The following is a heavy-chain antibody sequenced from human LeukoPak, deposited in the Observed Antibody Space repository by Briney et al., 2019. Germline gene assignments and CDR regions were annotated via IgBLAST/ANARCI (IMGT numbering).Heavy chain of an antibody. Sequence: GGSLRLSCAASGFTVSSNYMSWVRQAPGKGLEWVSVIYSGGSTYYADSVKGRFTISRDNSKNTLYLQMNSLRAEDTAVYYCARDLMGATSDFDCWGQGTLVTVSS. V-gene: IGHV3-66*01. CDR2: IYSGGST. J-gene: IGHJ4*02. CDR1: GFTVSSNY. D-gene: IGHD1-26*01. CDR3: ARDLMGATSDFDC.